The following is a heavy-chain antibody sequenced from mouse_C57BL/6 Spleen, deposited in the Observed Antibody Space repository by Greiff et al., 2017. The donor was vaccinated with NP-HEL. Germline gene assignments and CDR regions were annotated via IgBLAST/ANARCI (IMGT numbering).Heavy chain of an antibody. D-gene: IGHD1-1*01. Sequence: EVQRVESGPSLVRPSQTLSLTCTVTGFSINSDCYWIWIRQFPGNKLEYIGYTFYSGITYYNPSLESRTYITRDTSKNQFSLKLSSVTTEDTATYYCARARVDWYFDVWGTGTTVTVSS. CDR1: GFSINSDCY. CDR2: TFYSGIT. V-gene: IGHV3-3*01. CDR3: ARARVDWYFDV. J-gene: IGHJ1*03.